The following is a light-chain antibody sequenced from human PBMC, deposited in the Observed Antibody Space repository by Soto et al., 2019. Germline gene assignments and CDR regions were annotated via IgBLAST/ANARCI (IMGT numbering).Light chain of an antibody. CDR3: QHYTSYSRT. J-gene: IGKJ1*01. CDR1: QSIDSW. CDR2: KAS. Sequence: DIQMTQSPSTLSASIGDRVTITCRASQSIDSWLAWYQQKPGKAPKLLIYKASSLQTGVPSRFSGSGSGTELTLTILSLQPDDFATYYCQHYTSYSRTFGQGTKVEVK. V-gene: IGKV1-5*03.